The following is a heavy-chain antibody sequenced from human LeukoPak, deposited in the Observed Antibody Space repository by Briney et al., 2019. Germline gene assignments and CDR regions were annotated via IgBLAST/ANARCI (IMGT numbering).Heavy chain of an antibody. D-gene: IGHD3-16*01. CDR3: STTPSRGIILIQVALFDY. V-gene: IGHV4-39*01. J-gene: IGHJ4*02. CDR1: GGSISSTCYY. CDR2: VYYTGST. Sequence: PSETLSLTCTVSGGSISSTCYYWGWIHQPPGKGPEWIGSVYYTGSTCYNPSLNSRVTISVDTSKNQSSLKLSCLTAADTAVYYCSTTPSRGIILIQVALFDYWGQGTLVTVSS.